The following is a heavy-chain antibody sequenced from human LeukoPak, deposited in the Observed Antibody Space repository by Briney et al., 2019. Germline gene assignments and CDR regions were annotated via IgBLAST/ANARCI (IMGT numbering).Heavy chain of an antibody. CDR2: IWYDGSNK. J-gene: IGHJ4*02. CDR3: ARDTEGGYFDY. V-gene: IGHV3-33*01. Sequence: GGSLRLSCAASGFTFSSYGMHWVRQAPGKGLEWVAVIWYDGSNKYYADSVKGRFTISRDNSKNTLYLQMSSLRAEDTAVYYCARDTEGGYFDYWGQGTLVTVSS. CDR1: GFTFSSYG.